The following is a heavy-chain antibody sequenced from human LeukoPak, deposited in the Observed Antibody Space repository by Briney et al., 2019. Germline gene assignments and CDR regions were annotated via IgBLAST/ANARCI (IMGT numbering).Heavy chain of an antibody. CDR1: GFTFSSYA. CDR2: ISGSGGST. J-gene: IGHJ3*02. CDR3: AKDQIGPQPRDAFDI. V-gene: IGHV3-23*01. Sequence: GGSLRLSCAASGFTFSSYAMSWVRQAPGKGLEGVSAISGSGGSTYYADSVKGRFTISRDNPKNTLYLQMNSLRAEDTAVYYCAKDQIGPQPRDAFDIWGQGTMVTVSS.